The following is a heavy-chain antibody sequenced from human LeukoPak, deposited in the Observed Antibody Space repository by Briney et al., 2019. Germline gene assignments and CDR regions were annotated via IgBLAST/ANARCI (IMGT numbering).Heavy chain of an antibody. J-gene: IGHJ4*02. CDR3: ARGRREIQSSSWWFDY. D-gene: IGHD6-13*01. Sequence: ASVKVSCKASGGTFSNYAISWVRQAPGQGLEWMGGIIPVFGTANYAQKFQGRVTITTDESTSTAHMELSSLRSEDTAVYYCARGRREIQSSSWWFDYWGQGTLVTVSS. V-gene: IGHV1-69*05. CDR2: IIPVFGTA. CDR1: GGTFSNYA.